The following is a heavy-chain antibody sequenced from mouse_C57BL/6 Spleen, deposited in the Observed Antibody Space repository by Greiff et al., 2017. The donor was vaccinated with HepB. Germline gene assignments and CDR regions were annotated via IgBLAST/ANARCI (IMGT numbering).Heavy chain of an antibody. V-gene: IGHV1-85*01. Sequence: VQLQQSGPELVKPGASVKLSCKASGYTFTSYDINWVKQRPGQGLEWIGWIYPRDGSTKYNEKFKGKATLTVDTSSSTAYMELHSLTSEDSAVYFCARTFTTVVATKAMDYWGQGTSVTVSS. CDR2: IYPRDGST. CDR3: ARTFTTVVATKAMDY. J-gene: IGHJ4*01. D-gene: IGHD1-1*01. CDR1: GYTFTSYD.